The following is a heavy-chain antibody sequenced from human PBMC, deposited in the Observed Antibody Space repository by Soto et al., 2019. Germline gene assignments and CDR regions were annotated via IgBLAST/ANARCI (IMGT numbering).Heavy chain of an antibody. CDR2: IYYSGST. CDR3: ARLIHDFWTYYYYMDV. Sequence: PSETLSLTCTVSGGPISSYYWSWIRQPPGKGLEWIGYIYYSGSTNYNPSLKSRVTISVDTSKNQFSLKLSSVTAADTAVYYCARLIHDFWTYYYYMDVWGKGTTVTVSS. CDR1: GGPISSYY. D-gene: IGHD3-3*01. J-gene: IGHJ6*03. V-gene: IGHV4-59*08.